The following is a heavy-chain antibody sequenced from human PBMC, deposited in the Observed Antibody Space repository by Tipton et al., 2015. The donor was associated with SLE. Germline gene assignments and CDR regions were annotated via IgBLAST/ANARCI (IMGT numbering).Heavy chain of an antibody. D-gene: IGHD6-6*01. V-gene: IGHV4-34*01. CDR3: ASGGAARGGWFDP. J-gene: IGHJ5*02. CDR2: INHSGST. CDR1: GGSFSGYY. Sequence: TLSLTCAVYGGSFSGYYWSWIRQPPGKGLEWIGEINHSGSTNYNPSLKSRVTISVDTSKNQFSLKLSSVTAADTAVYYCASGGAARGGWFDPWGQGTLVTVSS.